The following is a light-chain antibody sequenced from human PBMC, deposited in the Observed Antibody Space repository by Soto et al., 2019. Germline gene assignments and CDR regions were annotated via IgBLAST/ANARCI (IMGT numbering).Light chain of an antibody. J-gene: IGKJ1*01. Sequence: DIQMTQSPSTLSASVGDRVTVTCRASQSISRCLAWYQQKPGKAPKLLIYDASSLKSGVPSRFSGSGSGREFTLTISSLQPDDFATYYCQQYLRYPWTFGQGTKVEIK. CDR1: QSISRC. CDR3: QQYLRYPWT. CDR2: DAS. V-gene: IGKV1-5*01.